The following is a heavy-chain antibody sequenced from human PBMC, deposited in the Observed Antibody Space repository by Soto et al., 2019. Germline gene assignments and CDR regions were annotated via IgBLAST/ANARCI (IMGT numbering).Heavy chain of an antibody. CDR3: ARARSFAYAFDI. CDR2: IYHSGST. Sequence: QVQLQESGPGLVKPSGTLSLTCAVSVGSISSSNWWRWVRQPPGKGLEWIGEIYHSGSTNYKPSLKRRVTRSVDKSKNHFALKLSSVSAGDTAVYYCARARSFAYAFDIWGQGTMVTVSS. CDR1: VGSISSSNW. V-gene: IGHV4-4*02. J-gene: IGHJ3*02. D-gene: IGHD3-16*01.